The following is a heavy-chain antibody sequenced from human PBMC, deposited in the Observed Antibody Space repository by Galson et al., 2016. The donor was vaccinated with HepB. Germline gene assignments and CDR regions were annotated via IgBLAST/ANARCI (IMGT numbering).Heavy chain of an antibody. V-gene: IGHV4-59*01. CDR3: ATSTYNNWLGYYYYGMDV. D-gene: IGHD2-15*01. J-gene: IGHJ6*02. CDR1: GASLSKYF. CDR2: ISHTGDI. Sequence: ETLSLTCSVSGASLSKYFWGWVRQSPGKGLEWIGYISHTGDIKYNPSLRSRATLSLDTSHNQFSLELSSATAADTAVYYCATSTYNNWLGYYYYGMDVWGQGTTVIVSS.